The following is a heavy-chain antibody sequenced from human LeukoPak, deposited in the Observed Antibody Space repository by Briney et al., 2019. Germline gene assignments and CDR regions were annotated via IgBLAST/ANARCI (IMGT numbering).Heavy chain of an antibody. D-gene: IGHD3-9*01. CDR2: ISGSGANT. V-gene: IGHV3-23*01. Sequence: PGGSLRLSCAAAGFTFSDSSMSWVRQAPGKGLEWVSSISGSGANTYYADSVKGRFTISRDNSKNTLYLQMNSLRIEDTATYYCAKCQFYNILTGYYRPLDHWGQGVLVTVSS. CDR1: GFTFSDSS. CDR3: AKCQFYNILTGYYRPLDH. J-gene: IGHJ5*02.